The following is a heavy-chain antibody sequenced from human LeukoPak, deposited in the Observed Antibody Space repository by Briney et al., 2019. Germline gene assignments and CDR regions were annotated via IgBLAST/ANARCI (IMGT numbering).Heavy chain of an antibody. CDR3: ARISGGLDYVWGSYRIF. CDR2: ISGSGANT. V-gene: IGHV3-23*01. D-gene: IGHD3-16*02. J-gene: IGHJ4*02. Sequence: GGSLRLSCAASGFTFSSYAMTWVRQAPGKGLEWVSTISGSGANTYYADSVKGRFTISRDNSKNTLSLQMNSLRAEDTAVYYCARISGGLDYVWGSYRIFWGQGTLVTVSS. CDR1: GFTFSSYA.